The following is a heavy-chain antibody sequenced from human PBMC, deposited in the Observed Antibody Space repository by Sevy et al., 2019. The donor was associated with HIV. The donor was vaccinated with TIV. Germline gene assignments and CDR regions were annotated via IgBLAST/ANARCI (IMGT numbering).Heavy chain of an antibody. CDR2: IRYDGSNK. J-gene: IGHJ6*03. D-gene: IGHD2-2*01. V-gene: IGHV3-30*02. CDR3: AKGTGNRYCSSTSCRPHYYYYMDV. CDR1: GFTFSSYG. Sequence: GGSLRLSCAASGFTFSSYGMHWVRHAPGKGLEWVAFIRYDGSNKYYADSVKGRFTISRDNSKNTLYLQMNSLRAEDTAVYYCAKGTGNRYCSSTSCRPHYYYYMDVWGKGTTVTVSS.